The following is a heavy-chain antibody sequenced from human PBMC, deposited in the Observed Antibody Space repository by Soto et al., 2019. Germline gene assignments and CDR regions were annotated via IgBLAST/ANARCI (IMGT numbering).Heavy chain of an antibody. CDR3: AKLSDSMASYRAFDY. D-gene: IGHD3-10*01. CDR1: GFTFSSYA. V-gene: IGHV3-23*01. CDR2: ISGSGDTT. Sequence: EVQLLESGGGLVQPGGSLRLSCAASGFTFSSYAMSWVRQAPGKGLEWVSTISGSGDTTYYADSVKGRFTISRDNSKNPLYLQMNSLRAEDTAIYYCAKLSDSMASYRAFDYWGQGTLVTVSS. J-gene: IGHJ4*02.